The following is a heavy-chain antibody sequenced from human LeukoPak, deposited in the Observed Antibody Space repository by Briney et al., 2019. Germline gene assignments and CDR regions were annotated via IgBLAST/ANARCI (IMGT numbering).Heavy chain of an antibody. D-gene: IGHD4-11*01. CDR1: GFRFSSLG. V-gene: IGHV1-18*04. CDR3: ARDSDYSGNGNGDWFDP. CDR2: ISTYFGVT. Sequence: ASVKVSCKASGFRFSSLGVSWVRQAPGQGLEWMGWISTYFGVTHYAEKFEDRVTMTIDTSTTTAYMELRSLRYDDTAVYYCARDSDYSGNGNGDWFDPWGQGTVVTVSS. J-gene: IGHJ5*02.